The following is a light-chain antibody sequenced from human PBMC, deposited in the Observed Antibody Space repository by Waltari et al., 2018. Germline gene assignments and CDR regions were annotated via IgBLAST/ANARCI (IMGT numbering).Light chain of an antibody. J-gene: IGLJ3*02. V-gene: IGLV1-44*01. CDR1: SSNIGSNT. CDR2: SNN. CDR3: AAWDDSLNGWV. Sequence: QSVLTQPPSASGTPGQRVTISCSGSSSNIGSNTVNWYQQLPGTAPKLLIYSNNPPPSRVPDRFPGPQSGTSASLAISGLQSEDEADYYCAAWDDSLNGWVFGGGTKLTVL.